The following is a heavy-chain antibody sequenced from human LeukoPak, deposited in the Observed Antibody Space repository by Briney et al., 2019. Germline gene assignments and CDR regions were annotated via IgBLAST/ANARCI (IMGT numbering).Heavy chain of an antibody. CDR3: AAYYDILTSYYGGSESFDY. Sequence: ASVKVSCKASGYTFTGYYMHWGRQAPGQGLELMGCINPNSGATKYAQKFQGRVTITRDTSISTAYMVLSRLRSDDTAVYYCAAYYDILTSYYGGSESFDYWGQGTLVTVSS. D-gene: IGHD3-9*01. J-gene: IGHJ4*02. CDR1: GYTFTGYY. CDR2: INPNSGAT. V-gene: IGHV1-2*02.